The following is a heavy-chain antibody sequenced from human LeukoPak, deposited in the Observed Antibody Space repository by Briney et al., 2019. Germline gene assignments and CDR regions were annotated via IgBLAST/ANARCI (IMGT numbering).Heavy chain of an antibody. CDR3: AKSHLEGLRIHPPDY. J-gene: IGHJ4*02. CDR2: ISSSSSYI. Sequence: PGGSLRLSCAASGFTFSSYSMNWVRQAPGKGLEWVSSISSSSSYIYYADSVKGRFTISRDNAKNSLYLQMNSLRAEDTAVYYCAKSHLEGLRIHPPDYWGQGTLVTVSS. CDR1: GFTFSSYS. V-gene: IGHV3-21*01. D-gene: IGHD5-24*01.